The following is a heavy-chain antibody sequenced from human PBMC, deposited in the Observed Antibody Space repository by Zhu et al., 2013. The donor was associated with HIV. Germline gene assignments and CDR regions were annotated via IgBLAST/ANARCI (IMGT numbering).Heavy chain of an antibody. D-gene: IGHD3-22*01. CDR2: IIPIFATA. CDR1: GGTFSSYA. Sequence: QVQLVQSGAEVKKPGSSVKVSCKASGGTFSSYAISWVRQAPGQGLEWMGGIIPIFATANYAQKFQGRVTITADESTSTAYMELNSLRSEDTAVYYCARGVYYYDSSGYYYDAFDMWAKGQWSRLF. J-gene: IGHJ3*02. CDR3: ARGVYYYDSSGYYYDAFDM. V-gene: IGHV1-69*01.